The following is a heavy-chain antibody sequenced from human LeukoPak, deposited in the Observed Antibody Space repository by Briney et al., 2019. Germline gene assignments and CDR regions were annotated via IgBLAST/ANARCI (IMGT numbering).Heavy chain of an antibody. D-gene: IGHD4-11*01. V-gene: IGHV4-39*07. J-gene: IGHJ4*02. CDR1: GGSISSSGYY. Sequence: SETLSLTCTVSGGSISSSGYYWGWIRQPPGKGLEWIGSIYYSGSTNYNPSLKSRVTISVDTSKNQFSLKLSSVTAADTAVYYCARAPYSYFDYWGQGTLVTVSS. CDR3: ARAPYSYFDY. CDR2: IYYSGST.